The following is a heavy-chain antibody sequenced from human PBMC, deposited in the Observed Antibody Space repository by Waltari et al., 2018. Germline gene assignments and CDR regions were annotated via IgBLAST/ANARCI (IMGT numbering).Heavy chain of an antibody. CDR3: ARVEHYYGSGSLGMDV. D-gene: IGHD3-10*01. J-gene: IGHJ6*02. V-gene: IGHV1-3*01. CDR2: INAGNGNT. Sequence: QVQLVQSGAEVKKPGASVKVSCKASGYTFTSYAKHWVRQAPGQRLEWMGWINAGNGNTKYSQKFQGRVTITRDTSASTAYMELSSLRSEDTAVYYCARVEHYYGSGSLGMDVWGQGTTVTVSS. CDR1: GYTFTSYA.